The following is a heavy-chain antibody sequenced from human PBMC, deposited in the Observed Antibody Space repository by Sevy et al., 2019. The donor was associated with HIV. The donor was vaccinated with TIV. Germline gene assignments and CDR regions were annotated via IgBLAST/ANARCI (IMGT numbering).Heavy chain of an antibody. CDR2: ISSNNGNT. Sequence: ASVKVSCKASGYTFTSFGISWVRQAPGQGFEWIGWISSNNGNTKYAQKFQGRVTMTTETSMSTAYMELRNLRSDDTALYYCARRRPHDYYYFYMDVWGKGTTVTVSS. V-gene: IGHV1-18*01. CDR3: ARRRPHDYYYFYMDV. J-gene: IGHJ6*03. CDR1: GYTFTSFG.